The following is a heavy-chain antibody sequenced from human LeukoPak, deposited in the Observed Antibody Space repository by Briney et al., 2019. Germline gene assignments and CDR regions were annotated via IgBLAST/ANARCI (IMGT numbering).Heavy chain of an antibody. CDR3: ARDLTAARLI. D-gene: IGHD6-6*01. J-gene: IGHJ4*02. Sequence: PGGSLRLSCAASGFTFSSYGMHWVRQAPDKGLEWVSYISSSSSTIYYADSVKGRFTISRDNAKNSLYLQMNSLRAEDTAVYYCARDLTAARLIWGQGTLVTVSS. CDR1: GFTFSSYG. CDR2: ISSSSSTI. V-gene: IGHV3-48*01.